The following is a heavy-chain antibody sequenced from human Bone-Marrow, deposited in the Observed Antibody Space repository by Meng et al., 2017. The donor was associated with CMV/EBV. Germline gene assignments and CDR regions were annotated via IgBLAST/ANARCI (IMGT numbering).Heavy chain of an antibody. J-gene: IGHJ6*02. CDR1: GYTFTGYY. Sequence: SCKASGYTFTGYYMHWIRQPPGKGLEWIGYIYYSGSTNYNPSLKSRVTISVDTSKNQFSLKLSSVTAADTAVYYCARVRDYDFWSGYYPSSYYYYGMDVWGQGTTVTVSS. CDR3: ARVRDYDFWSGYYPSSYYYYGMDV. D-gene: IGHD3-3*01. CDR2: IYYSGST. V-gene: IGHV4-59*01.